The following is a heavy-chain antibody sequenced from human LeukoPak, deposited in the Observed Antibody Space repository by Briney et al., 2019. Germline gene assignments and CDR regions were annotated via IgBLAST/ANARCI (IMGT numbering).Heavy chain of an antibody. CDR2: IWYDGSNK. Sequence: PGRSLRLSCAASGFTFSSYGMHWVRQAPGKGLEWVAVIWYDGSNKYYADSVEGRFTISRDNSKNTLYLQMNSLRAEDTAVYYCASPLGTEDFDYWGQGTLVTVSS. V-gene: IGHV3-33*01. D-gene: IGHD1-14*01. CDR3: ASPLGTEDFDY. J-gene: IGHJ4*02. CDR1: GFTFSSYG.